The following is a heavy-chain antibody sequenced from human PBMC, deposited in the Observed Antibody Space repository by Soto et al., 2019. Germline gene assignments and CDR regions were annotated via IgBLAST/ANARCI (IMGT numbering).Heavy chain of an antibody. V-gene: IGHV3-13*01. CDR2: IGTAGDT. J-gene: IGHJ3*02. CDR3: ARVSGGYYSDAFDI. Sequence: GGSLRLSCAASGFTFSSYDMHWVRQATGKGLEWVSAIGTAGDTYYPGSVKGRFTISRENAKNSLYLQMNSLRAGDTAVYYCARVSGGYYSDAFDIWGQGTMVTVSS. D-gene: IGHD3-22*01. CDR1: GFTFSSYD.